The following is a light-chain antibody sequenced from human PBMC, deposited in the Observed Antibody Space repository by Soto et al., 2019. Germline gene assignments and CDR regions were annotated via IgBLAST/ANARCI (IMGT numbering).Light chain of an antibody. J-gene: IGKJ3*01. CDR2: DAF. Sequence: ILLTQSPSSLSVSLGDRVTISCRASQSFSSYFAWYQQKPGKAPKLLIYDAFTLQTGVPSRFSGSGSGTDFTLTIGSLEPEDFATYFCQQRTRFPITFGPGTKVDIK. CDR3: QQRTRFPIT. V-gene: IGKV1-9*01. CDR1: QSFSSY.